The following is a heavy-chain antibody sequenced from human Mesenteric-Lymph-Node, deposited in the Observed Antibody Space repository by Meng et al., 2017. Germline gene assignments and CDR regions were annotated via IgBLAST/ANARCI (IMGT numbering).Heavy chain of an antibody. CDR2: ISGSGGST. CDR1: GFTVSSNY. Sequence: GESLKISCAASGFTVSSNYMSWVRQAPGKGLEWVSAISGSGGSTYYADSVKGRFTISRDNSKNTLYLQMNSLRAEDTAVYYCAKDGRKNVNWFDPWGQGTLVTVSS. J-gene: IGHJ5*02. V-gene: IGHV3-23*01. CDR3: AKDGRKNVNWFDP.